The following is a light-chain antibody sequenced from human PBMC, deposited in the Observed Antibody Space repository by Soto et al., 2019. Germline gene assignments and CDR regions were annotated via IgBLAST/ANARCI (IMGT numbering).Light chain of an antibody. CDR1: ISYVVLYDY. Sequence: QSALKHPACVSGSPGHSITVCCPGSISYVVLYDYVSWFQHHPGKSHKLIIYEVSHRPSGVSSRFSGSKSGNTASLTISGLQTEDEADYYCSSYTTVFTYVFGTGTKV. J-gene: IGLJ1*01. CDR3: SSYTTVFTYV. CDR2: EVS. V-gene: IGLV2-14*01.